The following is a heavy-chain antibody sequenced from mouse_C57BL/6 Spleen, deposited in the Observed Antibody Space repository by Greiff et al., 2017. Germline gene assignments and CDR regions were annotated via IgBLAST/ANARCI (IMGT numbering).Heavy chain of an antibody. CDR1: GYTFTNYI. J-gene: IGHJ2*01. D-gene: IGHD2-2*01. Sequence: QVQLQQSGAELVSPGASVTLSCKASGYTFTNYIMNWVKQRPGQGLEWIGRIYPESGETNYNQKFMGKATFSVDRSSSTVYMVLDSLTSDDPAVCDCESGYYYLDYWGQGTTLTVSS. V-gene: IGHV1-11*01. CDR3: ESGYYYLDY. CDR2: IYPESGET.